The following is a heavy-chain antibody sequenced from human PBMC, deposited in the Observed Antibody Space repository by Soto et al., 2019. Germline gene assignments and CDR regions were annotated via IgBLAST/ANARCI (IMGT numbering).Heavy chain of an antibody. J-gene: IGHJ6*04. CDR2: IYWDDQK. CDR1: GFSFTTYGVG. V-gene: IGHV2-5*02. Sequence: QITLKESGPTLVKPTQTLTLTCTFSGFSFTTYGVGVGWIRQAPGMAPEWLALIYWDDQKTFRSSLESRLTITKDTSKDQVVLTITNMDPVDTATYYCTKKGQYHDSSACGRDCYMDVWGKGTTVTVSS. CDR3: TKKGQYHDSSACGRDCYMDV. D-gene: IGHD2-2*01.